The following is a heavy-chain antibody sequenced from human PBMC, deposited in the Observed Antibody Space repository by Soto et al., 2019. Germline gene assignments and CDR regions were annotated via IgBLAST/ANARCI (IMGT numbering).Heavy chain of an antibody. CDR1: GGSISSGGYY. CDR2: IYYSGST. D-gene: IGHD3-16*02. J-gene: IGHJ4*02. V-gene: IGHV4-31*03. Sequence: PSETLSLTCTVSGGSISSGGYYWSWIRQHPGKGLEWIGYIYYSGSTYYNPSLKSRVTISVDTSKNQFSLKLSSVTAADTAVYYCASAMITFGGVIGNWGQGTLVTVSS. CDR3: ASAMITFGGVIGN.